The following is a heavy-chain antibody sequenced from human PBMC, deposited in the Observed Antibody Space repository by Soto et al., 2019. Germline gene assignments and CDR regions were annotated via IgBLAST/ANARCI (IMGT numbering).Heavy chain of an antibody. Sequence: SEILSLTCAGSGVHVRRGRYSWSWLRHPPGKGLEWIGYIYHSGSTYYNPSLKSRVTIAVDRSKNQFSLKLSSVTAADTAVYYCARVGCSGGSCYSGHAFDIWGQGTMVT. CDR3: ARVGCSGGSCYSGHAFDI. J-gene: IGHJ3*02. D-gene: IGHD2-15*01. V-gene: IGHV4-30-2*01. CDR1: GVHVRRGRYS. CDR2: IYHSGST.